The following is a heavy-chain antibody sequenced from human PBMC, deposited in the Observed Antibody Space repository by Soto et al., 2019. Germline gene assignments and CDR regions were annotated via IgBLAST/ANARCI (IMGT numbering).Heavy chain of an antibody. V-gene: IGHV3-64*01. CDR2: ISSNGGST. D-gene: IGHD2-15*01. CDR3: ARGSFDAFDI. Sequence: GGSLRLSCAASGFTFSSYAMHWVRQAPGKGLEYVSAISSNGGSTYYANSVKGRFTISRDNSKNTLYLQMGSLRAEDMAVYYCARGSFDAFDIWGQGTMVTVSS. J-gene: IGHJ3*02. CDR1: GFTFSSYA.